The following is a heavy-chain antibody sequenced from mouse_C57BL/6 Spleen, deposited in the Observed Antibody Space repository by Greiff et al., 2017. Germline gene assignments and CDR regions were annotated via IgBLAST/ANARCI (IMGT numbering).Heavy chain of an antibody. CDR1: GFSLTSYG. CDR3: ASAYYYGSSYEDFAY. V-gene: IGHV2-2*01. J-gene: IGHJ3*01. Sequence: QVQLQQSGPGLVQPSQSLSITCTVSGFSLTSYGVHWVRQSPGKGLEWLGVIWSGGSTDYNAAFISRLSISKDNSKSQVFFKMNSLQADDTAIYYCASAYYYGSSYEDFAYWGQGTLVTVSA. CDR2: IWSGGST. D-gene: IGHD1-1*01.